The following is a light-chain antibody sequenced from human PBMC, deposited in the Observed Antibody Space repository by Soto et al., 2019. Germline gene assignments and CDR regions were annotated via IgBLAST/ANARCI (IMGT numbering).Light chain of an antibody. CDR1: QSISSW. Sequence: DIQMTQSPSTLSASVGDRVTITCRASQSISSWLAWYQQKPGKAPKLLIYDASSFESGVPSRFSGSGSGTEFTITIISLQPDDFATYYCQQYNSPWTFGQGTKVEIK. CDR2: DAS. CDR3: QQYNSPWT. J-gene: IGKJ1*01. V-gene: IGKV1-5*01.